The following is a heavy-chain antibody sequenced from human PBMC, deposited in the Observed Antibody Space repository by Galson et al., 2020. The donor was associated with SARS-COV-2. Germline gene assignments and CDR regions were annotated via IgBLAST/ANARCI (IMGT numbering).Heavy chain of an antibody. CDR1: GFTFSDYA. D-gene: IGHD1-26*01. Sequence: GGSLRLSCGASGFTFSDYAMNWVRQAPGKGLEWVSSISGTGGTTYYADSVRGRFTTFRDNSKNTLSLHMNSLRGDDTAVYYCAKARGIGSYFVHFQNWGQGALVTVSS. CDR3: AKARGIGSYFVHFQN. V-gene: IGHV3-23*01. J-gene: IGHJ1*01. CDR2: ISGTGGTT.